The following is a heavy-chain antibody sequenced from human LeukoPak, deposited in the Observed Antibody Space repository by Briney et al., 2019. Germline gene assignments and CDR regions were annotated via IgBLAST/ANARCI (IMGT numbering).Heavy chain of an antibody. Sequence: GGSLRLSCAASGFTFSNSWMNWVRQAPGKGLEWEANIKPDGSERNYADSVKGRFTISRDNGKNSLYLQMNSLRAEDTAVYYCAGDRGYCSGGNCYTVLDYWGQGILVTVSS. CDR3: AGDRGYCSGGNCYTVLDY. CDR2: IKPDGSER. J-gene: IGHJ4*02. D-gene: IGHD2-15*01. CDR1: GFTFSNSW. V-gene: IGHV3-7*01.